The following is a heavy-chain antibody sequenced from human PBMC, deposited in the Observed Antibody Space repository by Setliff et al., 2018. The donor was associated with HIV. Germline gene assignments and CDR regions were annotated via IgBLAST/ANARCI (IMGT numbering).Heavy chain of an antibody. CDR2: IYSSGSL. J-gene: IGHJ2*01. CDR3: ARSGGNWYFNL. CDR1: GDSVSDYY. V-gene: IGHV4-59*08. Sequence: SETLSLTCSVSGDSVSDYYWSWIRQPPGKGLEWIAYIYSSGSLNYNPSLKSRVTISVDTSKNQFSLELSSVTAADTAVFYCARSGGNWYFNLWGRGTLVTVSS. D-gene: IGHD3-10*01.